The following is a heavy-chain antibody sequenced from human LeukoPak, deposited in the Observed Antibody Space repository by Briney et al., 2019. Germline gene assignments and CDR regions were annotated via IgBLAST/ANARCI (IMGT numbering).Heavy chain of an antibody. J-gene: IGHJ4*02. V-gene: IGHV4-39*07. D-gene: IGHD3-10*01. CDR3: AREDYGSGSYSLY. Sequence: SETLSLTCTVSGGSISSTNYYWGWIRQPPGKGLEWIGSISYSGSASYSPSLKSRVTISVDTSKNQFSLKLSSVTAADTAVYYCAREDYGSGSYSLYWGQGTLVTVSS. CDR2: ISYSGSA. CDR1: GGSISSTNYY.